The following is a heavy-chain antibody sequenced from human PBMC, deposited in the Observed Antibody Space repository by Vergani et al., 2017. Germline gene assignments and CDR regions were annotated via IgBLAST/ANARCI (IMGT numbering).Heavy chain of an antibody. V-gene: IGHV3-48*01. CDR2: ISDSSSLI. D-gene: IGHD4-17*01. J-gene: IGHJ1*01. CDR1: GFALGAYP. Sequence: EVRLVESGGGLVQPGGSLRLSCVASGFALGAYPMTWVRQAPGRGLEWIAYISDSSSLISYAASVQGRFTISRDNAKKSLYLQMNSLRPEDTALYYCARDSLDLGDLIQHWGQGTLVTVSS. CDR3: ARDSLDLGDLIQH.